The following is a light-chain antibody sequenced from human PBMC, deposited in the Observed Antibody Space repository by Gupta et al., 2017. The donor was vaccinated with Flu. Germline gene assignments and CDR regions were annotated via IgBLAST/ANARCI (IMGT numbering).Light chain of an antibody. Sequence: PSSLSASVRDTLSITCRASHNSKNYLNWYQHQPGDPPKLLHYTASTVQTGVPTIISGSGSGTDFTPTISGLQPEYFATYYWQQANSTPRSFGQGTKV. J-gene: IGKJ1*01. V-gene: IGKV1-39*01. CDR1: HNSKNY. CDR2: TAS. CDR3: QQANSTPRS.